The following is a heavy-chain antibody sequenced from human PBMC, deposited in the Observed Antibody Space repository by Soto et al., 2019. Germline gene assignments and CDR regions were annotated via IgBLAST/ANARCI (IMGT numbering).Heavy chain of an antibody. Sequence: XXSLRLSYAASGFTFSSYAMHWVPQAPGKGLEWIAYIGNTGTSIYYADSTKGRFTISRDNAKSSLYLQMHSLTDEDTALYYCVRDHRWAFDYWGQGTLVTVSS. V-gene: IGHV3-48*02. CDR2: IGNTGTSI. J-gene: IGHJ4*02. CDR1: GFTFSSYA. CDR3: VRDHRWAFDY.